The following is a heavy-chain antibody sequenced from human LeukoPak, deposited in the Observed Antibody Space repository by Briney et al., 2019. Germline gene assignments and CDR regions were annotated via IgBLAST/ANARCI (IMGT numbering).Heavy chain of an antibody. V-gene: IGHV3-30-3*01. D-gene: IGHD5-24*01. CDR1: GFTFSSYA. CDR3: AGKSRDGYNYDSSGFFDY. CDR2: ISYDGSNK. Sequence: PGGSLRLSCAASGFTFSSYAMHWVRQAPGKGLEWVAVISYDGSNKYYADSVKGRFTISRDNSKNTLYLQMNSLRAEDTAVYYCAGKSRDGYNYDSSGFFDYWGQGTLVTVSS. J-gene: IGHJ4*02.